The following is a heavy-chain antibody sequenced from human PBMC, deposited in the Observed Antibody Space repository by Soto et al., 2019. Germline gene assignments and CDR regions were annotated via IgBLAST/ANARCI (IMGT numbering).Heavy chain of an antibody. CDR2: ISYDGSNK. V-gene: IGHV3-30*18. Sequence: GGSMRLSCAASGFTFSSYGMHWVRQAPGKGLEWVAVISYDGSNKYYADSVKGRFTISRDNSKNTLYLQMNSLRAEDTAVYYCAKDPLPHSSGWYNWFDPWGQGTLVTVS. J-gene: IGHJ5*02. CDR3: AKDPLPHSSGWYNWFDP. D-gene: IGHD6-19*01. CDR1: GFTFSSYG.